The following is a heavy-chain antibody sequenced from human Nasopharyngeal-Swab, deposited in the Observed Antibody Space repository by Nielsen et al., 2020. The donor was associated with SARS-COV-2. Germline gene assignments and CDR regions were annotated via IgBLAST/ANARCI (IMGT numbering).Heavy chain of an antibody. V-gene: IGHV3-23*03. CDR3: AKGFGPYVTAADY. D-gene: IGHD2-21*02. CDR1: GFIFGSYA. Sequence: GESLKISCAASGFIFGSYAMSWVRQAPGKGLEWVSRVYSGGSGIRYADSVRGRFTISRDDSKNTVYLQMNGLRAEDTALYYCAKGFGPYVTAADYWGQGTLVIVSS. CDR2: VYSGGSGI. J-gene: IGHJ4*02.